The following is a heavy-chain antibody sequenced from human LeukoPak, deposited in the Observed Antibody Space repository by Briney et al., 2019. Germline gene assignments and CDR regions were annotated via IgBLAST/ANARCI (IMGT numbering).Heavy chain of an antibody. CDR1: GGSISSSSYY. Sequence: SETLSLTCTVSGGSISSSSYYWGWIRQPPGKGLEWIGSIYYSGSTYYNPSLKSRVTISVDTSKNQFSLKLSSVTAADTAVYYCAGGRGYYFGYWGQGTLVTVSS. D-gene: IGHD1-26*01. V-gene: IGHV4-39*01. J-gene: IGHJ4*02. CDR3: AGGRGYYFGY. CDR2: IYYSGST.